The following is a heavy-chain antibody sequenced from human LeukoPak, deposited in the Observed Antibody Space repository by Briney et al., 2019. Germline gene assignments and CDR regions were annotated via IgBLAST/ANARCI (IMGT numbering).Heavy chain of an antibody. CDR1: GYTFTSYY. V-gene: IGHV1-46*01. J-gene: IGHJ6*03. D-gene: IGHD2-2*02. Sequence: ASVKVSCKASGYTFTSYYMHWVRQAPGEGLEWMGLINPRGGSTIYAQKFQGRVTMTRDMSTSTVYMELSSLRSEDTAAYYCARVAAEVVGVPGAIGFGWLRRDYYYMDVWGKGTTVTVSS. CDR2: INPRGGST. CDR3: ARVAAEVVGVPGAIGFGWLRRDYYYMDV.